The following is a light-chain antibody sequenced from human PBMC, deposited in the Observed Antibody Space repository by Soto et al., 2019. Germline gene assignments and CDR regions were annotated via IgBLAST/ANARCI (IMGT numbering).Light chain of an antibody. V-gene: IGLV1-51*01. CDR1: SSNIGNNY. CDR2: DNN. CDR3: ATWDGSLPGEV. J-gene: IGLJ2*01. Sequence: QSVLTQSPSVSAAPGQKVTISCYGSSSNIGNNYVSWSQQLPGTAPKLLIYDNNKRPSGIPDRFSGSKSGTSGTLDITGLLTGDEADYYCATWDGSLPGEVFGGGAKLTVL.